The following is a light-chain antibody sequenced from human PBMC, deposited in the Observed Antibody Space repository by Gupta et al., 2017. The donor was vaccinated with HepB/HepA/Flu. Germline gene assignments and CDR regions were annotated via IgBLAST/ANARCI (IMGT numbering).Light chain of an antibody. Sequence: SYELPQPPSVSVSPGPTARITCSGDALPKQYAYWYQQKPGQAPVLVIYEDSERPSGIPERFSGSSSGTPVTLTISGVQAEDEADYYCQSADSSGTYVFGTGTKVTVL. CDR1: ALPKQY. CDR3: QSADSSGTYV. J-gene: IGLJ1*01. V-gene: IGLV3-25*03. CDR2: EDS.